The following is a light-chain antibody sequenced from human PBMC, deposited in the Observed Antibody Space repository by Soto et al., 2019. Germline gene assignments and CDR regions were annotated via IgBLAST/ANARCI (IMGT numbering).Light chain of an antibody. CDR3: SSYTSSSTRV. J-gene: IGLJ2*01. Sequence: QSALTQPASVSGSPGQSITISCTGTSSDVGGYNYVSWYQQHPGKAPKLMIYDVSNRPSGVSNRFSVSKSGNTASLTISGLQAEDEADYCCSSYTSSSTRVFGGGTKLTVL. CDR2: DVS. CDR1: SSDVGGYNY. V-gene: IGLV2-14*01.